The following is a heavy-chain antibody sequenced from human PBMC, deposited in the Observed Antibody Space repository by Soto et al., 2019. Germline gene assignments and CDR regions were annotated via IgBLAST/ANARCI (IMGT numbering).Heavy chain of an antibody. J-gene: IGHJ3*02. V-gene: IGHV3-49*04. CDR1: GFTFGDYA. CDR3: TRVLAPLIAFGGVIVIPDPFDI. D-gene: IGHD3-16*02. CDR2: IRSKAYGGTT. Sequence: GGSLRLSCTASGFTFGDYAMSWVRQAPGKGLEWVGFIRSKAYGGTTEYAASVKGRFTISRDDSKSIAYLQMNSLKTEDTAVYYCTRVLAPLIAFGGVIVIPDPFDIWGQGTMVTVSS.